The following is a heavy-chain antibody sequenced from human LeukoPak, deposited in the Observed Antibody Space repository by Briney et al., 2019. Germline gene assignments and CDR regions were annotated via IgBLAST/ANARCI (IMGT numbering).Heavy chain of an antibody. CDR2: IKQDGRKK. CDR1: GSTLSEFW. V-gene: IGHV3-7*04. D-gene: IGHD6-19*01. Sequence: GGSLRLSCAASGSTLSEFWINWVRQAPGKGLEWVANIKQDGRKKNYVDSVKGRFTISRDNAKNSAYLQMNNLRVDDTAVYYCVGGYGWLPDYWGQGTLVTVSS. J-gene: IGHJ4*02. CDR3: VGGYGWLPDY.